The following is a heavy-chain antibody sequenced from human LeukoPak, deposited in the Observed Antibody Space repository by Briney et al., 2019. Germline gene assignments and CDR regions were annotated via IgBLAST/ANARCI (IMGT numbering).Heavy chain of an antibody. J-gene: IGHJ4*02. Sequence: PGGSLRLSCAASGFTFSSYAMSWVRQAPGKGLEWVSAISGSGGNTYYADSVKGRFTISRDNSQNTLYLQMNSLRAEDTAVYYCAKKLGVGGYSSGWYGSFDYWGQGTLVTVSS. CDR3: AKKLGVGGYSSGWYGSFDY. V-gene: IGHV3-23*01. CDR2: ISGSGGNT. D-gene: IGHD6-19*01. CDR1: GFTFSSYA.